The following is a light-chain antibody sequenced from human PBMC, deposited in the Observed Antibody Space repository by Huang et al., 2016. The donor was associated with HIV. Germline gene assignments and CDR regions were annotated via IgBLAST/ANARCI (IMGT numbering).Light chain of an antibody. CDR3: QQYNNWPYT. CDR2: GAS. CDR1: QSVGSK. V-gene: IGKV3-15*01. J-gene: IGKJ2*01. Sequence: DTVMTQTPATLSVSPGARAPLSCGASQSVGSKLAWFQQKPGQAPRLLIHGASTRATGIPARCSGSGWRKEFPLTISSLQSEDFAVYYCQQYNNWPYTFGQGTKLEIK.